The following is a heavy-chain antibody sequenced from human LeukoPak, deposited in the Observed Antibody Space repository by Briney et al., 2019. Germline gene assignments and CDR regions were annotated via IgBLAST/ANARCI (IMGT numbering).Heavy chain of an antibody. CDR3: ARGRPYGSGSYYPNFDY. CDR2: IGTAGDT. J-gene: IGHJ4*02. CDR1: GFTFSSYD. V-gene: IGHV3-13*01. D-gene: IGHD3-10*01. Sequence: GGSLRLSCAASGFTFSSYDMHWVRQATGKGLEWVSAIGTAGDTYYPGSVKGRFTISRENAKNSLYLQMNSLRAGGTAVYYCARGRPYGSGSYYPNFDYWGQGTLVTVSS.